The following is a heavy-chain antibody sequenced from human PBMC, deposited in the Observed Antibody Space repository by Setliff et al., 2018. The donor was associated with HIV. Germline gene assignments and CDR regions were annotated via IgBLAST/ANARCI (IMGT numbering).Heavy chain of an antibody. V-gene: IGHV4-59*08. J-gene: IGHJ3*02. Sequence: TLSLTCTVSGGSISSYYWSWIRQPPGKRLEWIGYIYHSGSTNYNPSLESRVTISVDTSKNQFSLRLSSVTAADTAVYYCARHYPRSDDAFDIWGQGTMVTV. D-gene: IGHD6-19*01. CDR1: GGSISSYY. CDR3: ARHYPRSDDAFDI. CDR2: IYHSGST.